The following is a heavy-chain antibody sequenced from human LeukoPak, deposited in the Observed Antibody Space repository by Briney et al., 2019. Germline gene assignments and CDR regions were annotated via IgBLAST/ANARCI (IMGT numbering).Heavy chain of an antibody. J-gene: IGHJ4*02. CDR1: GGSISSYY. Sequence: PSETLSLICTVSGGSISSYYWTWIRQPPGKGLEWIGYISYSGSTNYNPSLKSRVTISVDTSKNQFSLRLSSVTAADTAVYYCARDGGTSGNNYYFDYWGQGILVTVSS. CDR2: ISYSGST. D-gene: IGHD6-19*01. CDR3: ARDGGTSGNNYYFDY. V-gene: IGHV4-59*01.